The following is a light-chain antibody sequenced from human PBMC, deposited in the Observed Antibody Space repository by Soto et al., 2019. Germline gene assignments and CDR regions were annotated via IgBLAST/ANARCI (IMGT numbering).Light chain of an antibody. Sequence: QSVLTQPPSASGTPGQRVTISCSGSGSNIGSHTVSWYQQLPGTAPNLLIYSNDQRPSGVPDRFSGSKSGTSASLAISGLQSEDEADYYCAAWDDSLSGVVFGGGTQLTVL. J-gene: IGLJ7*01. CDR1: GSNIGSHT. CDR2: SND. V-gene: IGLV1-44*01. CDR3: AAWDDSLSGVV.